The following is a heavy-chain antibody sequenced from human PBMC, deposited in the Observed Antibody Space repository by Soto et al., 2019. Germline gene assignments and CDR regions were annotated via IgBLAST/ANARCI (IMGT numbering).Heavy chain of an antibody. V-gene: IGHV3-23*01. Sequence: EVQLLESGGDLVQPGGSLRLSCVASGFTFSSYAMTWVRQAPGEGLEWVSAISDSGGTTYYADSVKGRFTISRDNSNNTLYLQMSSLRAEDTAVYYCAKYRWRATTVTLIDWGQGTLVTVSS. CDR1: GFTFSSYA. CDR3: AKYRWRATTVTLID. CDR2: ISDSGGTT. D-gene: IGHD4-4*01. J-gene: IGHJ4*02.